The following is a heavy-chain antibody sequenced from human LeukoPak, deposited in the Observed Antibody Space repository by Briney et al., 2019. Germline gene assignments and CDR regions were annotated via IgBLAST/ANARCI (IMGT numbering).Heavy chain of an antibody. CDR2: INPNSGGT. V-gene: IGHV1-2*02. CDR3: ARVSGDIVATVNFDY. D-gene: IGHD5-12*01. Sequence: ASVKVSCKASGYTFTGYYMHWVRQAPGQGLEWMGWINPNSGGTNYAQKFQGRVTMTRDTSISTAYMELSRLRSDDTAVYYCARVSGDIVATVNFDYWGQGTLVTVSS. CDR1: GYTFTGYY. J-gene: IGHJ4*02.